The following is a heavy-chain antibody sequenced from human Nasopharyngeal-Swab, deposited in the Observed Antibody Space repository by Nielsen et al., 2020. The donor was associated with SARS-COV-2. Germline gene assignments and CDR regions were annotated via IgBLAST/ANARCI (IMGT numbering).Heavy chain of an antibody. CDR2: ISSSSSTI. Sequence: GESLKISCAASGFTFNNYNFNWVRQAPGKGLEWVSSISSSSSTIYYADSVKGRFTISRDNAKNSLYLQMNSLRAEDTAVYYCARDGYSSSWTLFAEYFQHWGQGTLVTVSS. CDR3: ARDGYSSSWTLFAEYFQH. D-gene: IGHD6-13*01. CDR1: GFTFNNYN. V-gene: IGHV3-48*04. J-gene: IGHJ1*01.